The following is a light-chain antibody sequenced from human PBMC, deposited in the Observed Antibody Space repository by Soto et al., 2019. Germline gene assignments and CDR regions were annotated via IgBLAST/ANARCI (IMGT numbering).Light chain of an antibody. CDR3: SSYTSTTTLVV. J-gene: IGLJ2*01. CDR1: SSDIYTYKY. CDR2: EVS. Sequence: QSALTQPASVSGSPGQSITISCTGTSSDIYTYKYVSWYQQHPGKAPKLILSEVSNRPSGVSNRFSGSKSGNTASLTISGLQAEDEADYYCSSYTSTTTLVVFGGGTKLTAL. V-gene: IGLV2-14*01.